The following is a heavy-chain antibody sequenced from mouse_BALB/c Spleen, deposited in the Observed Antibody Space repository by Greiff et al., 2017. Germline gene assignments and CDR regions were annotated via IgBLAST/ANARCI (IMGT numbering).Heavy chain of an antibody. D-gene: IGHD1-1*01. CDR2: INPSTGYT. CDR3: AAYYGSSYGDY. Sequence: LMESGAELAKPGASVKMSCKASGYTFTSYWMHWVKQRPGQGLEWIGYINPSTGYTEYNQKFKDKATLTADKSSSTAYMQLSSLTSEDSAVYYCAAYYGSSYGDYWGQGTTLTVSS. CDR1: GYTFTSYW. J-gene: IGHJ2*01. V-gene: IGHV1-7*01.